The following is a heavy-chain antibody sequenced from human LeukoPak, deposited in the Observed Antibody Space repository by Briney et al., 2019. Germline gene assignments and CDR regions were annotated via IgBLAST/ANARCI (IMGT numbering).Heavy chain of an antibody. V-gene: IGHV3-9*01. CDR1: GFTFDDYA. D-gene: IGHD2-2*01. Sequence: PGRSLRLSCAASGFTFDDYAMHWVRQAPGKGLEWVSGISWNSGSIGYADSVKGRFTISRDNSKNTLYLQMNSLRAEDTAVYYCAKVGRLVVVPAAPDYWGQGTLVTVSS. CDR2: ISWNSGSI. J-gene: IGHJ4*02. CDR3: AKVGRLVVVPAAPDY.